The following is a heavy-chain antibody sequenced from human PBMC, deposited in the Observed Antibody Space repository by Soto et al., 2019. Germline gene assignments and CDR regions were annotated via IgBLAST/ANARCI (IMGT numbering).Heavy chain of an antibody. V-gene: IGHV1-3*01. J-gene: IGHJ5*02. Sequence: ASVKVSCKASGYTFTSYAMHWVRQAPGQRLEWMGWINAGNGNTKYSQKFQGRVTITRDTSASTAYMELSSLRSEDTAVYYCARGYCTNGVCYTEWFDPWGQGTLVTVSS. D-gene: IGHD2-8*01. CDR1: GYTFTSYA. CDR2: INAGNGNT. CDR3: ARGYCTNGVCYTEWFDP.